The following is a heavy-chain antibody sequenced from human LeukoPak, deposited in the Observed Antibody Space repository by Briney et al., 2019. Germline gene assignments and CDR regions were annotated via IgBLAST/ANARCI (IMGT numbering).Heavy chain of an antibody. Sequence: SVKVSCKASGFTFTSSAVQWVRQARGQRLEWIGWIVVGSGNTNYAQKFQERVTITRDMSTSTAYMELSSLRSEDTAAYYCAAQPWIWNWGVDYWGQGTLVTVSS. J-gene: IGHJ4*02. V-gene: IGHV1-58*01. D-gene: IGHD1-7*01. CDR3: AAQPWIWNWGVDY. CDR2: IVVGSGNT. CDR1: GFTFTSSA.